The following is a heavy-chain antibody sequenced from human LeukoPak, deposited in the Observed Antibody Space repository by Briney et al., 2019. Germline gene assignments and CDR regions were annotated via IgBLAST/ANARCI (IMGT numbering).Heavy chain of an antibody. Sequence: SETLSLTCTVSGGSISGYYWSWIRQPPGKGLEWIEYIYYSGSTNYNPSLKSRVTISVDTSKNQFSLKLSSVTAADTAVYYCARYSANLFDYWGQGTLVTVSS. CDR2: IYYSGST. J-gene: IGHJ4*02. D-gene: IGHD6-25*01. V-gene: IGHV4-59*08. CDR1: GGSISGYY. CDR3: ARYSANLFDY.